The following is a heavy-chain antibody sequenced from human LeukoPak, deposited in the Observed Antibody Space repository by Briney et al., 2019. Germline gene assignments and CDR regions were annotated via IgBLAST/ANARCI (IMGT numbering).Heavy chain of an antibody. CDR3: ARSRDRATPTFDY. CDR1: GYTFTSDY. CDR2: INTSGGST. V-gene: IGHV1-46*01. Sequence: ASVKVSCKASGYTFTSDYMEWVRQAPGQGIEWMGVINTSGGSTMYAQKFQGRVKMNRDTSTSTVYMELSSLRSEDTAVYYCARSRDRATPTFDYWGQGTLVTVSS. D-gene: IGHD5-24*01. J-gene: IGHJ4*02.